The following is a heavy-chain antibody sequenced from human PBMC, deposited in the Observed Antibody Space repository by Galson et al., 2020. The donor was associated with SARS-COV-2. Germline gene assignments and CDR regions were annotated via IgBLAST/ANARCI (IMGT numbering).Heavy chain of an antibody. V-gene: IGHV3-23*01. CDR2: ITHSGDRT. Sequence: GGSLRLSCAGSGFTFSSDAMTWVRQAPGKGLEWVSTITHSGDRTDYADSVEGRFTISRDNSKNTLYLQMTSLRVEDTAVYYCAKGQIWNGHLGSWGQGTRVTVAS. J-gene: IGHJ5*01. D-gene: IGHD1-1*01. CDR1: GFTFSSDA. CDR3: AKGQIWNGHLGS.